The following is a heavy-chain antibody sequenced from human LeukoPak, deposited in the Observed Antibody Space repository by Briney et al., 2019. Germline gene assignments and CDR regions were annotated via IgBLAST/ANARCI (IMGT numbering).Heavy chain of an antibody. CDR1: GYSFTTFH. CDR3: ARRGLVAGIYDLVYGFDL. D-gene: IGHD3/OR15-3a*01. Sequence: ASVKVSCKAAGYSFTTFHINWVRQAPGQGPEWMGWVNPDTGNTGFAQKFQGRVTITQNSSVTTVYTELSSLTSEDTAVYYCARRGLVAGIYDLVYGFDLWGQGTMVTVSS. CDR2: VNPDTGNT. J-gene: IGHJ3*01. V-gene: IGHV1-8*03.